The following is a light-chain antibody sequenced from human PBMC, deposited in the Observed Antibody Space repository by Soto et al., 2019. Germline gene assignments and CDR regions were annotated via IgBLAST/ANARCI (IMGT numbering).Light chain of an antibody. V-gene: IGKV3-15*01. CDR3: QQYDNRPRT. J-gene: IGKJ1*01. Sequence: EIVMTQSPATLSVSPGERATLSCRASQSVSINLAWYQQKPGQAPRLLIYGTSTRGPGIPARFSGSGSGTEFTLTISSMPSEPFAVYSCQQYDNRPRTFGQGTKVDIK. CDR2: GTS. CDR1: QSVSIN.